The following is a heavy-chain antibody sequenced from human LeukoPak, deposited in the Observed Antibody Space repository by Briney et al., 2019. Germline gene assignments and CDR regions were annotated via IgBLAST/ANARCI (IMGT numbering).Heavy chain of an antibody. J-gene: IGHJ4*02. CDR1: GGSFSGYY. Sequence: PSETLSLTCAVYGGSFSGYYWSWIRQPPGKGLEWIGEINHSGSTNYNPSLKSRVTISVDTSKNQFSLKLSSVTAADTAVYYCAGYSYGYFFSDYWGQGTLVTVSS. CDR3: AGYSYGYFFSDY. D-gene: IGHD5-18*01. CDR2: INHSGST. V-gene: IGHV4-34*01.